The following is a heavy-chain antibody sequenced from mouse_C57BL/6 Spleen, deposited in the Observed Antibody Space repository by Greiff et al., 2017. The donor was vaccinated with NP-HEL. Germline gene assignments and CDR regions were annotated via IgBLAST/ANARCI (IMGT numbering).Heavy chain of an antibody. V-gene: IGHV1-55*01. J-gene: IGHJ2*01. D-gene: IGHD1-1*01. CDR1: GYTFTTYR. Sequence: QVQLQQPGAELVNPGASVRMSCMASGYTFTTYRPTILQHSPLPLLSFLFSIYPCSRSTNYNEKFKSKATLTVDTSSSTAYMQLSSLTSEDSAVYYCARWGTTPHFDYWGQGTTLTVSS. CDR3: ARWGTTPHFDY. CDR2: IYPCSRST.